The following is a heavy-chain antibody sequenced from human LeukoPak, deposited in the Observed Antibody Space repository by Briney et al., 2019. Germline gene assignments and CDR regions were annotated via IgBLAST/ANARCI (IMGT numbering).Heavy chain of an antibody. CDR2: IYYSGST. CDR3: ARAFRARYFDL. CDR1: GFTFSNYW. Sequence: GSLRLSCAASGFTFSNYWMLWVRQAPGKGLEWIGIIYYSGSTYYNPSLKGRVTISVDTSKNQFSLKLSSVTAADTAVYYCARAFRARYFDLWGRGTLVTVSS. D-gene: IGHD2/OR15-2a*01. J-gene: IGHJ2*01. V-gene: IGHV4-39*01.